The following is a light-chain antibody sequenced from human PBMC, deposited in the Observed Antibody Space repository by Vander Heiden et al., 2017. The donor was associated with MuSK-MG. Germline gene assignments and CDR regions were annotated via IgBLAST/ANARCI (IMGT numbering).Light chain of an antibody. J-gene: IGKJ3*01. CDR1: QSISSY. V-gene: IGKV1-39*01. CDR3: QQCDSTPQA. Sequence: DIQMTQSPSSLSASVGDRVTITCRASQSISSYLNWYQQKPGKAPKLLIYAASSLQSGVPSRFSGSGSGTDFTLTISRLQPEDIATYYCQQCDSTPQAFGHGTKVDIK. CDR2: AAS.